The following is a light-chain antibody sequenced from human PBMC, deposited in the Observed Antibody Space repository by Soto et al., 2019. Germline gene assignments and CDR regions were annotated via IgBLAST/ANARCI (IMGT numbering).Light chain of an antibody. CDR2: GAS. Sequence: SGLSQSAGTLSLTAGERATLSCRASQSVSNNYLAWYQQKPGQAPRLLIYGASNRATGIPDRFSGSGSGTDFTLTISRLEPEDFAVYYCQQYGSSGTFGQGTKVDIK. J-gene: IGKJ1*01. CDR1: QSVSNNY. CDR3: QQYGSSGT. V-gene: IGKV3-20*01.